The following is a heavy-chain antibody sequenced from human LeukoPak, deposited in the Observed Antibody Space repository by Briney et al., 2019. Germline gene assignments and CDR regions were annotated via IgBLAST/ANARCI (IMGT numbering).Heavy chain of an antibody. J-gene: IGHJ4*02. D-gene: IGHD3-22*01. V-gene: IGHV3-30-3*01. Sequence: PGGSLRLSCAASGFTFSSYAMHWVRQAPGKGLEWVAVISYDGSNKYYAGSVKGRFTISRDNSKNTLYLQMNSLRAEDTAVYYCAREGYYYDSSGYYYVSFDYWGQGTLVTVSS. CDR1: GFTFSSYA. CDR3: AREGYYYDSSGYYYVSFDY. CDR2: ISYDGSNK.